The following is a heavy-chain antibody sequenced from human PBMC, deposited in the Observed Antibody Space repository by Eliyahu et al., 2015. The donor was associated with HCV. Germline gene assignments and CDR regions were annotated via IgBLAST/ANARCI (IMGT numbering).Heavy chain of an antibody. J-gene: IGHJ5*02. V-gene: IGHV4-59*01. Sequence: QVQLQESGPGLVKPSETLSLTCIVSGCSISTYCWSWIRQPPGKGLEWIGYIHYSGSTNHNPSLXSRVTMSIDTSKNQFSLKLSSVTAADTAVYYCASGGGGIAVAGTGGWFDPWGQGTLVTVSS. CDR3: ASGGGGIAVAGTGGWFDP. CDR2: IHYSGST. CDR1: GCSISTYC. D-gene: IGHD6-19*01.